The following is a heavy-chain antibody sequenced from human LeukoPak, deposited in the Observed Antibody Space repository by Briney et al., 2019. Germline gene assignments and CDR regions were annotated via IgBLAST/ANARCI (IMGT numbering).Heavy chain of an antibody. CDR2: ISDTGKT. V-gene: IGHV4-59*01. J-gene: IGHJ5*02. CDR3: ATGYYEPFAT. Sequence: SETPSLTCSVSGASLSSYYWDWLRQSPRKGLEWIGYISDTGKTDSNPSLKSRVTISLGTSKTQFSLRLRSVTAADSAVYYCATGYYEPFATWGPGILVTVSS. CDR1: GASLSSYY. D-gene: IGHD1-26*01.